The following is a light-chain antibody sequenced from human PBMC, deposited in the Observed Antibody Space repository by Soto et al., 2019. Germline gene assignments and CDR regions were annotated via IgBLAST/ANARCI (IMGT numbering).Light chain of an antibody. V-gene: IGLV6-57*03. CDR2: EDN. Sequence: NFMLTQPHSVSESPGKTVTISCTRSSGSIASNYVQWYQQRPGSAPTTVIYEDNQRPSGVPDRFSGSIDSSSNSASHTISGLKTEDEADYYCQSYDSSNWVFGGGTKVTVL. J-gene: IGLJ3*02. CDR1: SGSIASNY. CDR3: QSYDSSNWV.